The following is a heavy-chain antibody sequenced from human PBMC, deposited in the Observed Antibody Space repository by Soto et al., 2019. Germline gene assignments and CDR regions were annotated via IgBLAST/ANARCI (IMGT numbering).Heavy chain of an antibody. CDR3: ARGYCSSTSCQYYFDY. CDR1: GYTFSGYA. Sequence: ASVKVSCKASGYTFSGYAIHWVRQAPGHRFEWMGWINGGNGDTKYSQKFQGRVTITRDTSASTSYMELTSLGSEDTAIYHCARGYCSSTSCQYYFDYWGQGTLVTVYS. CDR2: INGGNGDT. V-gene: IGHV1-3*01. J-gene: IGHJ4*02. D-gene: IGHD2-2*01.